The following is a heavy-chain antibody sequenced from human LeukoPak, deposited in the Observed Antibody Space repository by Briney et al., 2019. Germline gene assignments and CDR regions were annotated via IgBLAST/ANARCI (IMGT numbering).Heavy chain of an antibody. CDR3: AKDSRYSSACLDY. V-gene: IGHV3-30*04. Sequence: GGSLRLSCAASGFTFSSYAIHWVRQAPGKGLEWVAVISYDGSNKYYADSVKGRFTISRDNSKNTLYLQMNSLRAEDTAVYYCAKDSRYSSACLDYWGQGTLVTVSS. D-gene: IGHD6-25*01. CDR2: ISYDGSNK. J-gene: IGHJ4*02. CDR1: GFTFSSYA.